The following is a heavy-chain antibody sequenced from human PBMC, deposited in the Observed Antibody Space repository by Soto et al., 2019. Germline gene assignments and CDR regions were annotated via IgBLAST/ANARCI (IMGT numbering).Heavy chain of an antibody. CDR1: RSYNY. V-gene: IGHV4-30-4*01. Sequence: RSYNYWSLIRQPPGKGLEWIGHIYYSGNTDYNPSLKSRLAISIDTSKNQFSLKLSSVTAADTAVYFCAREGGESSDGLYYFDSWGQGSLVTVSS. CDR2: IYYSGNT. D-gene: IGHD3-16*01. CDR3: AREGGESSDGLYYFDS. J-gene: IGHJ4*02.